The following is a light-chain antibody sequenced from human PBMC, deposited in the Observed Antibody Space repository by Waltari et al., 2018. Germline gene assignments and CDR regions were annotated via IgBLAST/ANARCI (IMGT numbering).Light chain of an antibody. CDR2: GNG. J-gene: IGLJ2*01. Sequence: QSVLTQPPSVSGAPGQRVTISCTGSSSNIGAGYDVHWYQQLPGTAPKLLIYGNGNRPSGVPSRCSGSKSGTSASLAIPGLQAEDEADYYCQSYDSSLSGVVFGGGTKLTVL. V-gene: IGLV1-40*01. CDR3: QSYDSSLSGVV. CDR1: SSNIGAGYD.